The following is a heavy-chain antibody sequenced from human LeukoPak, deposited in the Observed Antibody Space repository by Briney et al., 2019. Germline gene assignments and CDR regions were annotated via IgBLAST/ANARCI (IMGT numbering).Heavy chain of an antibody. V-gene: IGHV3-74*01. CDR3: ARETGYGHPFDY. D-gene: IGHD5-12*01. CDR2: INSDGSST. Sequence: GGSLRLSCAASGFTFSSYSMNWVRQAPGKGLVWVSRINSDGSSTSYADSVKGRFTISRDNAKNTLYLQMNSLRAEDTAVYYCARETGYGHPFDYWGQGTLVTVSS. J-gene: IGHJ4*02. CDR1: GFTFSSYS.